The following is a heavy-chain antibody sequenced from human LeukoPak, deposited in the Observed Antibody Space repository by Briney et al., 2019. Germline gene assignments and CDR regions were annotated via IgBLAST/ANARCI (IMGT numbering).Heavy chain of an antibody. J-gene: IGHJ4*02. V-gene: IGHV4-34*01. CDR1: GGSFSGYY. CDR3: ASRAWIQLWLRY. CDR2: INHSGST. D-gene: IGHD5-18*01. Sequence: SETLSLTCAVCGGSFSGYYWSWIRQPPGKGLEWIGEINHSGSTNYNPSLKSRVTISVDTSKNQFSLKLSSVTAADTAVYYCASRAWIQLWLRYWGQGTLVTVSS.